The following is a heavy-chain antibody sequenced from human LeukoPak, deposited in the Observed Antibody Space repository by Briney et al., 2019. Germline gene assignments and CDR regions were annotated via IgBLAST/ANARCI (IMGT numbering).Heavy chain of an antibody. D-gene: IGHD5-24*01. CDR2: INPGGDNT. J-gene: IGHJ3*02. CDR1: GYTFTKYY. V-gene: IGHV1-46*01. Sequence: ASVKVSCKASGYTFTKYYIHWVRQAPGQRPEWMGLINPGGDNTNYAQNFQGRVTMTSDTSTSTVYMELSSLRSEDTAIYYCARIRDGYNDAYDIWGQGTVVTVPS. CDR3: ARIRDGYNDAYDI.